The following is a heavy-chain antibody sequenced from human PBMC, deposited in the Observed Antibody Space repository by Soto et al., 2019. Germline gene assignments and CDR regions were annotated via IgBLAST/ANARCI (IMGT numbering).Heavy chain of an antibody. CDR2: IYYSGST. CDR1: GSSISSYY. CDR3: ARIPRVGSAHYYDSSGYYLP. Sequence: PETLSLTCTVSGSSISSYYWSWIRQPPGKGLEWIGHIYYSGSTNYNPSLKSRVTISVDTSKNQFSLKLSSVTAADTAVYYCARIPRVGSAHYYDSSGYYLPWGQGTLVTVSS. D-gene: IGHD3-22*01. J-gene: IGHJ5*02. V-gene: IGHV4-59*01.